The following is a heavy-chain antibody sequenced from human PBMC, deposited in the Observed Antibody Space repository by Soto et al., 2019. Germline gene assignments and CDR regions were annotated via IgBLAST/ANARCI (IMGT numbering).Heavy chain of an antibody. CDR1: GGSISSGGYS. CDR2: IYHSGST. D-gene: IGHD6-6*01. CDR3: ARCVIGARRHQNWFDP. Sequence: SETLSLTCAVSGGSISSGGYSWSWIRQPPGKGLEWIGYIYHSGSTYYNPSLKSRVTISVDRSKNQFSLKLSSVTAADTAVYYCARCVIGARRHQNWFDPCGQGTLVTVSS. V-gene: IGHV4-30-2*01. J-gene: IGHJ5*02.